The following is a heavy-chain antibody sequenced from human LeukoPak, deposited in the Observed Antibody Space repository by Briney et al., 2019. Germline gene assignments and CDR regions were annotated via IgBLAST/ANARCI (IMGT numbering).Heavy chain of an antibody. D-gene: IGHD5-18*01. J-gene: IGHJ4*02. Sequence: SETLSLTCTVSGDSMSSSTYCWAWIRQPPGKGLEWIGSIFYGGRTYYNPSLKSRVTISTDTPNNQFSLKLTSVTAADTAVYYCARPLVGTARIDWGQGTLVTVSS. V-gene: IGHV4-39*01. CDR3: ARPLVGTARID. CDR2: IFYGGRT. CDR1: GDSMSSSTYC.